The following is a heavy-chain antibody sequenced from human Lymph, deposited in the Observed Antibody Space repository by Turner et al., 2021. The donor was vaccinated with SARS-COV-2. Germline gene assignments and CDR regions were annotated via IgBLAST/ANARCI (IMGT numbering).Heavy chain of an antibody. V-gene: IGHV1-2*02. CDR2: INPNSGGT. J-gene: IGHJ4*02. Sequence: QGQLVQSGAEGKKPGASVTVYCKASGYTFTCYYMHWVRQAPGQGLEWMGWINPNSGGTNYPQKFQGRVTMTRDTSISRAYMELSRLRSDDTAVYYCARSRDLQSMIRGVDPFDYWGQGTLVTVSS. CDR3: ARSRDLQSMIRGVDPFDY. CDR1: GYTFTCYY. D-gene: IGHD3-10*01.